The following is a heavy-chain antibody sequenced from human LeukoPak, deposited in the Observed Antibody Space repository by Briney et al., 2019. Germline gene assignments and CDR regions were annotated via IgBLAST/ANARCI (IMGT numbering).Heavy chain of an antibody. V-gene: IGHV4-4*02. CDR3: ARGRGRITGTTDFDY. CDR2: VHLNGRT. D-gene: IGHD1-7*01. CDR1: GGSISATNW. J-gene: IGHJ4*02. Sequence: SETLSLTCDVSGGSISATNWWTWIRQPPGGGLEWIGEVHLNGRTHYSPSLESRVTISVDTSKNQFSLKLSSVTAADTAVYYCARGRGRITGTTDFDYWGQGTLVTVSS.